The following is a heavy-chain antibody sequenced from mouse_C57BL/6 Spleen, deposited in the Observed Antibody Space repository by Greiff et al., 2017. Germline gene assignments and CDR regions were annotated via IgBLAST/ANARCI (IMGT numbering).Heavy chain of an antibody. D-gene: IGHD1-1*01. CDR1: GYTFTSYW. V-gene: IGHV1-64*01. CDR3: ARDYYGSSYNAMGY. J-gene: IGHJ4*01. CDR2: IHPNSGST. Sequence: QVQLQQPGAELVKPGASVQLSCKASGYTFTSYWMHWVKQRPGQGLEWIGMIHPNSGSTNYNEKFKSKATLTVDKSSSTAYMQLSSLTSEDSAVYYCARDYYGSSYNAMGYWGQGTSVTVSS.